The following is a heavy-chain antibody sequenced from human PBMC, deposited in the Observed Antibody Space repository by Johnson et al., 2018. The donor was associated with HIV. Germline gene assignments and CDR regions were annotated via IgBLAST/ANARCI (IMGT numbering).Heavy chain of an antibody. Sequence: MLLVESGGGVVRPGGSLRLSCAASGFTFNDYAMSWVRQAPGKGLEWVSGINWNGGSTGYTDSVKGRFTISRDNAKNTLYLQMSGLRADDTAVYYCVRETRDDAFDIWGQGTMVTVSS. CDR1: GFTFNDYA. CDR2: INWNGGST. CDR3: VRETRDDAFDI. J-gene: IGHJ3*02. D-gene: IGHD4-11*01. V-gene: IGHV3-20*04.